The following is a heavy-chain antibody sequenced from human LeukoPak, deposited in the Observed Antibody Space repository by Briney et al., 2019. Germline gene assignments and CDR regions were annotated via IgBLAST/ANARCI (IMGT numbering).Heavy chain of an antibody. CDR1: GGSISSYY. J-gene: IGHJ3*02. Sequence: SETLSLTCTVSGGSISSYYWSWIRQPPGKGLEWIGYIYYSGSTNYNPSLKSRVTISVDTSKNQFSLKLSSVTAADTAVYYCARTVSSAGWSDDAFDIWGQGTMVTVSS. D-gene: IGHD6-19*01. CDR2: IYYSGST. CDR3: ARTVSSAGWSDDAFDI. V-gene: IGHV4-59*01.